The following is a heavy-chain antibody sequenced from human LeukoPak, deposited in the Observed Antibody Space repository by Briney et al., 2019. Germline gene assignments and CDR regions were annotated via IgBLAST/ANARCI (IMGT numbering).Heavy chain of an antibody. D-gene: IGHD3-3*01. V-gene: IGHV1-18*01. CDR1: GYTFTSYG. J-gene: IGHJ6*02. CDR2: ISAYNGNT. CDR3: ARGWATIFGVVIHGMDV. Sequence: GASVKVSCKASGYTFTSYGISWVRQAPGQGLEWMGWISAYNGNTNYAQKLQGRVTMTTDTSTSTAYMELRSLRSDDTAVYYCARGWATIFGVVIHGMDVWGQGTTVTVSS.